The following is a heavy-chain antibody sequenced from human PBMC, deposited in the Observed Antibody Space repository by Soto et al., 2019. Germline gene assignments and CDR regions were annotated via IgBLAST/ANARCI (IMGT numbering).Heavy chain of an antibody. Sequence: ASVKVSCKASGGTFSSYAISWVRQAPGQGLEWMGGIIPILGIANYAQKFQGRVTITADKSTSTAYMELSSLRSEDTAVYYCARLRRDCYNDAFDIWGQGTMVTVSS. CDR2: IIPILGIA. CDR3: ARLRRDCYNDAFDI. J-gene: IGHJ3*02. CDR1: GGTFSSYA. V-gene: IGHV1-69*10. D-gene: IGHD2-21*01.